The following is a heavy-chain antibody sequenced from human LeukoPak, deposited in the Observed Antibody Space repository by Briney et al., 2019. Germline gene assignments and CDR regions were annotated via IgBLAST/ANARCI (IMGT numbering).Heavy chain of an antibody. J-gene: IGHJ4*02. CDR3: ASISSSGWHNMAKD. Sequence: PSETLSLTCTVSGGSISSTIYYWGWIRQPPGKGLEWIGSIYYSGITFYNPSLKSRVTISVDTSKNQFSLKLSSVTAADTAVYYCASISSSGWHNMAKDWGQGTLVTVSS. CDR1: GGSISSTIYY. D-gene: IGHD6-19*01. V-gene: IGHV4-39*01. CDR2: IYYSGIT.